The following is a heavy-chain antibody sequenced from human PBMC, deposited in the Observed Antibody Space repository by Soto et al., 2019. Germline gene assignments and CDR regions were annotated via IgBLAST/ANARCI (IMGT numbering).Heavy chain of an antibody. CDR3: ARDQRPTVTTCFDY. V-gene: IGHV3-21*01. Sequence: PGGSLRLSCAASGFTFSSYSMNWVRQAPGKGLEWVSSISSSSSYIYYADSVKGRFTISRDNAKNSLYLQMNSLRAEDTAVYYCARDQRPTVTTCFDYWGQGTLVTVPQ. CDR2: ISSSSSYI. D-gene: IGHD4-17*01. CDR1: GFTFSSYS. J-gene: IGHJ4*02.